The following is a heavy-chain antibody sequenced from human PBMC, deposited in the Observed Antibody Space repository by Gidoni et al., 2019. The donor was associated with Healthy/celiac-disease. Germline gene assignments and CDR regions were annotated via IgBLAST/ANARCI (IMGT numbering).Heavy chain of an antibody. V-gene: IGHV4-4*02. CDR1: GGSISSSNW. Sequence: QVQLQESGPGLVKPSGTLSLTCAVSGGSISSSNWWRWVRQPPGKGLEWIGEIYHSGSTNYNPSLKSRVTISVDKSKNQFSLKLSSVTAADTAVYYCARALGGGYCSGGSCYSGHYYYGMDVWGQGTTVTVSS. D-gene: IGHD2-15*01. CDR2: IYHSGST. J-gene: IGHJ6*02. CDR3: ARALGGGYCSGGSCYSGHYYYGMDV.